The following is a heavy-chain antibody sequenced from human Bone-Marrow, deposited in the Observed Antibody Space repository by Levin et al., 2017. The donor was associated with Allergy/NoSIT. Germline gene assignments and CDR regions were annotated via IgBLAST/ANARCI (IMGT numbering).Heavy chain of an antibody. J-gene: IGHJ2*01. CDR1: GFSLSGYW. CDR2: IKPDGSEK. V-gene: IGHV3-7*01. D-gene: IGHD3-16*01. Sequence: PGGSLRLSCAASGFSLSGYWMSWLRQAPGKGLEWVANIKPDGSEKYYVDSVKGRFTISRDNAKNSLYLQMDSLGAEDTAVYYCARGGLWHFDPWGRGTVVTVSS. CDR3: ARGGLWHFDP.